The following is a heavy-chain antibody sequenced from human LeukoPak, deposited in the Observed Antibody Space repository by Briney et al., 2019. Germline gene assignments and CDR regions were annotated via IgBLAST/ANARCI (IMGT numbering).Heavy chain of an antibody. CDR2: IRYGGNNK. V-gene: IGHV3-30*02. D-gene: IGHD2-2*01. CDR3: AKGREKYFTSTSCYHDY. CDR1: GFTFSSYG. Sequence: GGSLRLSCAASGFTFSSYGMHWVRQAPGKGLEWAAFIRYGGNNKYYADSVKGRFTISRDNSENTLYLQMNSLRVEDTAVYFCAKGREKYFTSTSCYHDYWGQGTLVTVSS. J-gene: IGHJ4*02.